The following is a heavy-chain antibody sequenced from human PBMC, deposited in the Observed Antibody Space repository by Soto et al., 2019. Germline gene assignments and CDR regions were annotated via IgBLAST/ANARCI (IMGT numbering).Heavy chain of an antibody. CDR3: ASTRLGY. J-gene: IGHJ4*02. V-gene: IGHV3-53*04. CDR2: IYSGGST. Sequence: EVQLVESGGGLVQPGGSLRLSCAASGFTVSSNYMSWVRQDPGKGLEWVSVIYSGGSTYYADSVKGRFTISRHNSKNSLYFKMTRLRAGDTAAYYCASTRLGYSGQGTLVTVSS. CDR1: GFTVSSNY. D-gene: IGHD4-17*01.